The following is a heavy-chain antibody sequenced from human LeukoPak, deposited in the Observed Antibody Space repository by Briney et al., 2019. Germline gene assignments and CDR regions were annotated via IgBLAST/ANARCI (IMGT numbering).Heavy chain of an antibody. V-gene: IGHV3-23*01. Sequence: GGTLRLSCAVSGFTFSTYGMSWVRQAPGKGLEWVSSIFSSGGEIHYADSVRGRFTISRDNSKSTLSLQMNSLRAEDTAIYYCATYSQVLLPFESWGQGTLVTVSS. D-gene: IGHD5-18*01. J-gene: IGHJ4*02. CDR2: IFSSGGEI. CDR3: ATYSQVLLPFES. CDR1: GFTFSTYG.